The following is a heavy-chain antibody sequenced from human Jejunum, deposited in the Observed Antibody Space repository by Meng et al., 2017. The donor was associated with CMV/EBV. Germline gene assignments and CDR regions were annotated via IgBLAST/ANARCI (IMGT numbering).Heavy chain of an antibody. CDR2: INPGNGDT. D-gene: IGHD6-19*01. CDR3: AREGFSSGWSHFDS. V-gene: IGHV1-3*01. Sequence: SVYTFPFYAMHWVRQAPGQRLEWMAWINPGNGDTEYSQKFQDRLTITVDTSANTASMELSSLRSEDTAVYYCAREGFSSGWSHFDSWGQGTLVTVSS. J-gene: IGHJ4*02. CDR1: VYTFPFYA.